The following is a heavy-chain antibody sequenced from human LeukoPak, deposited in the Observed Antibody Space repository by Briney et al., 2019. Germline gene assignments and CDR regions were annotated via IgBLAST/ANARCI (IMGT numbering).Heavy chain of an antibody. J-gene: IGHJ6*03. D-gene: IGHD6-13*01. Sequence: GGSLRLPCAASGFTFSSYSMNWVRQAPGKGLEWVSSISGSSSYIYYADSVKGRFTVSRDNAKNSLFLQMNSLRAEDTAVYYCARDLAAADYYYYYYMDVWGKGTTVTVSS. V-gene: IGHV3-21*01. CDR1: GFTFSSYS. CDR3: ARDLAAADYYYYYYMDV. CDR2: ISGSSSYI.